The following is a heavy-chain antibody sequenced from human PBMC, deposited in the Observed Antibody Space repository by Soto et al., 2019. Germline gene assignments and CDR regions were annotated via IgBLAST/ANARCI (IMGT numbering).Heavy chain of an antibody. CDR2: IIPILGIA. CDR1: GGTFSSYT. D-gene: IGHD3-3*01. CDR3: ARGNNSPTYYDFWSGPQNWFDP. Sequence: GASVKVSCKASGGTFSSYTISWVRQAPGQGLEWMGRIIPILGIANYAQKFQGRVTITADKSTSTAYMELSSLRSEDTAVYYCARGNNSPTYYDFWSGPQNWFDPWGQGTLVTVSS. J-gene: IGHJ5*02. V-gene: IGHV1-69*02.